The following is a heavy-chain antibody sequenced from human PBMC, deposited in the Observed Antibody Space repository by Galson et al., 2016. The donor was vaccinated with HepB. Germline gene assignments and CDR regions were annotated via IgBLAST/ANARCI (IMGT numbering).Heavy chain of an antibody. J-gene: IGHJ4*02. CDR3: ARGRYYDFWSGYYTGIDY. CDR1: RFTFSSYG. Sequence: SLRLSCAASRFTFSSYGMHWVRQAPGKGLEWVSVIWYDGRNYFYADSVKGRFTISRDNSKNTVYLEMNSLRAEDTAVYYCARGRYYDFWSGYYTGIDYWGQGTLVTVSS. D-gene: IGHD3-3*01. V-gene: IGHV3-33*01. CDR2: IWYDGRNY.